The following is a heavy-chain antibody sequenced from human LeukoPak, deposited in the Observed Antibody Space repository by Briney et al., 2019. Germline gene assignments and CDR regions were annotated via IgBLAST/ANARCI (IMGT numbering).Heavy chain of an antibody. D-gene: IGHD4-17*01. CDR1: GGSFSGYY. CDR3: ARPRSRATYGDSPFGY. Sequence: SETLSLTCAVYGGSFSGYYWSWIRQPPGKGLEWIGEITHSGSTNYNPSLKSRVTISVDTSKNQFSLKLSSVTDADTAVYYCARPRSRATYGDSPFGYWGQGILVTVSS. CDR2: ITHSGST. V-gene: IGHV4-34*01. J-gene: IGHJ4*02.